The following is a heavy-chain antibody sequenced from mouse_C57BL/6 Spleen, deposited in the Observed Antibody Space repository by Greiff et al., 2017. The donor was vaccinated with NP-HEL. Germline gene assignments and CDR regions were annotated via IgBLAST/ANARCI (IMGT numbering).Heavy chain of an antibody. J-gene: IGHJ2*01. CDR3: ARSVVGYFDY. V-gene: IGHV1-82*01. CDR1: GYAFSSSW. D-gene: IGHD1-1*01. CDR2: IYPGDGDT. Sequence: ESGPELVKPGASVKISCKASGYAFSSSWMNWVKQRPGKGLEWIGRIYPGDGDTNYNGKFKGKATLTADKSSSTAYMQLSSLTSEDSAVYFCARSVVGYFDYWGQGTTLTVSS.